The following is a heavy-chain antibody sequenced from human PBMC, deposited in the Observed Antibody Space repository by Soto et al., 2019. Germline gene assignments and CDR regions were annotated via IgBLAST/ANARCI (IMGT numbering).Heavy chain of an antibody. CDR2: INHSGST. CDR1: GGSFSGYY. D-gene: IGHD3-3*01. Sequence: PSETLSLTCAVYGGSFSGYYWSWIRQPPGKGLEWIGEINHSGSTNYNPSLKSRVTISVDTSKNQFSLKLSSVTAADTAVYYCARGGDYDFWSGYRYYYYGMDVWGQGTKVTVSS. J-gene: IGHJ6*02. CDR3: ARGGDYDFWSGYRYYYYGMDV. V-gene: IGHV4-34*01.